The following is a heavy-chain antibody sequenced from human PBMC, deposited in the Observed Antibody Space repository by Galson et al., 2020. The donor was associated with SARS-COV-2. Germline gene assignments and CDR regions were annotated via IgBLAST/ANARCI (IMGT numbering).Heavy chain of an antibody. CDR3: SRYELFFPFDY. Sequence: ASETLSLTCTVSNYSISSHCYWGWVRPSPGRGLEWIGNIHFSGNTHYNPSLKSRVTISVDTSRNPFSLTLTSETAAYTAVHYRSRYELFFPFDYWGRGALVT. J-gene: IGHJ4*03. CDR2: IHFSGNT. V-gene: IGHV4-38-2*02. D-gene: IGHD1-1*01. CDR1: NYSISSHCY.